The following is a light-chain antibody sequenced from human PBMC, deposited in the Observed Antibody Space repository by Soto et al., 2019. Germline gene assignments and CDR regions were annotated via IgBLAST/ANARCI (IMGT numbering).Light chain of an antibody. Sequence: DIKITLSPSALSANVGDRVTITCRASQTISTYLNWYQQKPGKAPKLLIYGASSLQSGVPSRFSGSGSGTDFTLTISSLQPEDFGTYYCQQSFSTPRTFGQGTNV. J-gene: IGKJ1*01. V-gene: IGKV1-39*01. CDR2: GAS. CDR1: QTISTY. CDR3: QQSFSTPRT.